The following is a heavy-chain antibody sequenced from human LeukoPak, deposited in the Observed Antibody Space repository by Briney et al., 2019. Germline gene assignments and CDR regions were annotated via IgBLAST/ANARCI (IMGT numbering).Heavy chain of an antibody. D-gene: IGHD3-10*01. CDR1: GYTFTSYD. CDR3: ARVRMVRGIINGFDY. Sequence: ASVKVSCKASGYTFTSYDINWVRQAPGQGLEWMGIINPSGGSTTYAQKFQGRVTMTRDTSTSTVYMELSSLRPEDTAVYYCARVRMVRGIINGFDYCGQGTLVTVSS. J-gene: IGHJ4*02. V-gene: IGHV1-46*01. CDR2: INPSGGST.